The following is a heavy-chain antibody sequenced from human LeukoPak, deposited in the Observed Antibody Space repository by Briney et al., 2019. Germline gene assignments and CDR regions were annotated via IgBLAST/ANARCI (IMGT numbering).Heavy chain of an antibody. D-gene: IGHD2-2*01. CDR1: GFTASSNS. CDR3: VRGQEVFSSPWQWGPKKTYHYTSMDV. J-gene: IGHJ6*02. Sequence: PGGSLRLSCAASGFTASSNSMNWVSQAPGKGLEWVSAIKTGGGTHCGDYVKGRFIVSRDSFTAVCLQMSNLRAEDTAVYFCVRGQEVFSSPWQWGPKKTYHYTSMDVWGQGTTVTVSS. CDR2: IKTGGGT. V-gene: IGHV3-66*01.